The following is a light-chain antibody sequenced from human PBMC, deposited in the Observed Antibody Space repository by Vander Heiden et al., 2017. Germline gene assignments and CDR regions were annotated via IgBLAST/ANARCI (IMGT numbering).Light chain of an antibody. CDR3: QQDNSSSQT. J-gene: IGKJ2*01. V-gene: IGKV1-5*01. CDR2: DAS. CDR1: QSISSW. Sequence: DIQMTQSPSTVSASVGDRVTITCRASQSISSWLAWYQQKPGKAPKLLIYDASSLESGVPSRFSGSGSGTEFTLTISSLQPDDFATYYCQQDNSSSQTFGQGTKLEIK.